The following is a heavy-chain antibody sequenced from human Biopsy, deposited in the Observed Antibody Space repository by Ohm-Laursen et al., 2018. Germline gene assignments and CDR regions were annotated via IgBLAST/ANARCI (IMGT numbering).Heavy chain of an antibody. D-gene: IGHD3-3*01. J-gene: IGHJ3*01. Sequence: SETLSLTCTASGASMTGYFWTWVRQPAGKGLEWIGHIYTIGDTTYNPSLESRVTMSLDTSKNQFSLKMTSLTAADTGVYFCAREDEGLLRALDLWGQGTMVTVSS. V-gene: IGHV4-4*07. CDR1: GASMTGYF. CDR3: AREDEGLLRALDL. CDR2: IYTIGDT.